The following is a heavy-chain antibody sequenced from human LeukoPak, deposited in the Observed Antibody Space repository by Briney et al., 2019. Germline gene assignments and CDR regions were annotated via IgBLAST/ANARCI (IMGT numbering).Heavy chain of an antibody. D-gene: IGHD6-6*01. J-gene: IGHJ4*02. CDR3: ARAPIIAARPHYFGY. Sequence: PSETLSLTCTVSGGSISSHYWSWIRQPPGKRLEWIGYIYYSGSTNYNPSLKSRVTISVDTSKNQFSLKLSSVTAADTAVYYCARAPIIAARPHYFGYWGQGTLVTVSS. CDR1: GGSISSHY. V-gene: IGHV4-59*11. CDR2: IYYSGST.